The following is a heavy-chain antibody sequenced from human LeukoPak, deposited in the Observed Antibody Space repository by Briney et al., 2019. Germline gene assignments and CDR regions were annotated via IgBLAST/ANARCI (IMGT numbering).Heavy chain of an antibody. CDR3: ARGYYDSSAYYSADY. D-gene: IGHD3-22*01. CDR2: FDPEDGET. CDR1: GYTLTELS. V-gene: IGHV1-24*01. J-gene: IGHJ4*02. Sequence: ASVKVSCKVSGYTLTELSMHWVRQAPGKGLEWMGGFDPEDGETIHAQKFQGRVTMTEDTSTDTAYMELTRLRSDDTAVYYCARGYYDSSAYYSADYWGQGTLVTVSS.